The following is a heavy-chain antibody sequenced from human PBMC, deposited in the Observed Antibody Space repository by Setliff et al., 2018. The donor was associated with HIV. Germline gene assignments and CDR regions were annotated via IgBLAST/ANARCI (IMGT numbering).Heavy chain of an antibody. J-gene: IGHJ4*02. CDR1: GFTFSDYY. CDR3: AREMKRITSILGPDY. CDR2: ISTGGSFI. Sequence: GESLKISCAASGFTFSDYYMSWIRQAPGKGLEWVSYISTGGSFIYYADSVKGRFTISRDNAKNSLYLQMNSLRAEDTAVYYCAREMKRITSILGPDYWGQGTLVTVSS. V-gene: IGHV3-11*04. D-gene: IGHD3-10*01.